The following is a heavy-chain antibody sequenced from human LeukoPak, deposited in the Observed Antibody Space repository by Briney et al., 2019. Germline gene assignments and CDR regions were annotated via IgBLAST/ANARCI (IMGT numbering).Heavy chain of an antibody. D-gene: IGHD3-22*01. CDR2: INPAGGST. J-gene: IGHJ4*02. Sequence: ASVKVSCKASGYTFTSYYIHWVRQAPGQGLEWMGIINPAGGSTTYAQKFQGSRLTLTRDASTSTVYMELSSLRSEDTAVYYCARGRGVHDSHTYDYFDYWGQGSLVTVSS. CDR1: GYTFTSYY. V-gene: IGHV1-46*01. CDR3: ARGRGVHDSHTYDYFDY.